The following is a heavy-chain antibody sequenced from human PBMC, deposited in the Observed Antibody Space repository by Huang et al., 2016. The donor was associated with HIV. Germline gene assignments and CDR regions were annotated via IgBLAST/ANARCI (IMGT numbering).Heavy chain of an antibody. J-gene: IGHJ4*02. CDR2: IRSKASGGTT. D-gene: IGHD3-3*01. CDR1: GFTFGEYA. CDR3: TRENYDFWSGYYKYYFDY. Sequence: EVQLVESGGGLVKPGRSLRLSCTASGFTFGEYAMSWFRQAPVKGMEWVGFIRSKASGGTTEYAATVKGRFTISRDDSKSIAYLQMNSLKIEDTAVYYCTRENYDFWSGYYKYYFDYWGQGTLVTVSS. V-gene: IGHV3-49*05.